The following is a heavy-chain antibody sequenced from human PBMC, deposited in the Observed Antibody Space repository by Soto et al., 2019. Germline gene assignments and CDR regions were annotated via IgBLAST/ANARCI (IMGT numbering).Heavy chain of an antibody. D-gene: IGHD3-10*01. V-gene: IGHV3-30-3*01. Sequence: GGSLRLSCAASGFTFSSYAMYWVRQAPGKGLEWVAVISYDGSNKYYADSVKGRFTISRDNSKNTLYLQMNSLRAEDTAVYYCARDVRLFGMDVWGQGTTVTVSS. CDR1: GFTFSSYA. CDR2: ISYDGSNK. J-gene: IGHJ6*02. CDR3: ARDVRLFGMDV.